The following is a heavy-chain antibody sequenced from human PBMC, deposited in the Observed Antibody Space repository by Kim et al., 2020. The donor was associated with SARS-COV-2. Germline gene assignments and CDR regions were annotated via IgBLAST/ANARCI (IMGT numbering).Heavy chain of an antibody. Sequence: SETLSLTCAVYGGSFSGYYWSWIRQPPGKGLEWIGEINHSGSTNYNPSLKSRVTISVDTSKNQFSLKLSSVTAADTAVYYCARGSPRRSLFRWGQGTLVTVSS. V-gene: IGHV4-34*01. CDR1: GGSFSGYY. CDR3: ARGSPRRSLFR. J-gene: IGHJ4*02. D-gene: IGHD3-10*01. CDR2: INHSGST.